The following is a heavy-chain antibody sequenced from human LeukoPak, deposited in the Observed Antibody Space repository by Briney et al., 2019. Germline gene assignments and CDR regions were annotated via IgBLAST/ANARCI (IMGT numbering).Heavy chain of an antibody. D-gene: IGHD4-23*01. Sequence: SETLSLTCAVYGGSFSGYFWSWIRQPPGKGLEWIGEIHQSGSTTYNPSLKSRVTISVDTSKSQFSLKLSSVTAADTAVYYCARSRGLRWGERTFEIWGQGTVVTVSS. CDR1: GGSFSGYF. J-gene: IGHJ3*02. CDR3: ARSRGLRWGERTFEI. V-gene: IGHV4-34*01. CDR2: IHQSGST.